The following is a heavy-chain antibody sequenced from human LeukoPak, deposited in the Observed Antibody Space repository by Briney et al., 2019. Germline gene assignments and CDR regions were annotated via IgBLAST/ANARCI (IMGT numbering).Heavy chain of an antibody. CDR3: ARGVVVQNRHGSGKENWFDP. J-gene: IGHJ5*02. D-gene: IGHD2-15*01. CDR2: INHSGST. Sequence: SETLSLTCAVYGGSFSDYYWSWIRQPPGKGLEWIGEINHSGSTNYNPSLKSRVTISVDTSRNQFSLKLSSVTAADTAVYYCARGVVVQNRHGSGKENWFDPWGQGTLVTVSS. CDR1: GGSFSDYY. V-gene: IGHV4-34*01.